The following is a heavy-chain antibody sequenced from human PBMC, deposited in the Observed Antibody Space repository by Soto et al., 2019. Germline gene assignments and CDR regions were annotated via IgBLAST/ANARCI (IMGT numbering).Heavy chain of an antibody. CDR1: GGSISSGGYY. Sequence: SETLSLTCTVSGGSISSGGYYWSWIRQHPGKGLEWIGYIYYSGSTYYNPSLKSRVTISVDTSKNQFSLKLSSVTAADTAVYYCARDRYYDSSGYPNWFDPWGQGTLVTVSS. V-gene: IGHV4-31*03. CDR2: IYYSGST. CDR3: ARDRYYDSSGYPNWFDP. J-gene: IGHJ5*02. D-gene: IGHD3-22*01.